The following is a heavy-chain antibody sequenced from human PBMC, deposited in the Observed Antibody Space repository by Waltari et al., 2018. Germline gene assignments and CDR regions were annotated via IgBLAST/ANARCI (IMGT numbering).Heavy chain of an antibody. D-gene: IGHD3-10*01. CDR3: TTAAYYYAPADY. J-gene: IGHJ4*02. CDR1: GFTVSDNY. V-gene: IGHV3-53*01. CDR2: IYPGGST. Sequence: EVQLVESGGGLIQPGGSLRLSCAASGFTVSDNYMSWVRQAPGKGLEWFSIIYPGGSTKYADSVKGRFTISRDNSKNTLFLQMNSLRAEDTAVFYCTTAAYYYAPADYWGQGTLVTVSS.